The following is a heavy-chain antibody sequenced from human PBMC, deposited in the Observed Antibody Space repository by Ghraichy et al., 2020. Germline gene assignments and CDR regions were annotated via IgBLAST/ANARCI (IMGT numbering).Heavy chain of an antibody. CDR3: AKTDYGSGSHLDY. V-gene: IGHV3-43*01. CDR2: IRWDGGTT. Sequence: GGSLRLSCTASGFTFNDYTMNWVRQAPGKGLEWVSLIRWDGGTTYYADSVKGRFTISRDNSKNSLYLQMNSLRTEDTAFYYCAKTDYGSGSHLDYWGQGTLVTVSS. CDR1: GFTFNDYT. J-gene: IGHJ4*02. D-gene: IGHD3-10*01.